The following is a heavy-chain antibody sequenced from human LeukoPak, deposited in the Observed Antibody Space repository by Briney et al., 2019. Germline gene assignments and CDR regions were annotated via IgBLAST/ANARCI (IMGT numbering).Heavy chain of an antibody. CDR1: GFTFSDYY. Sequence: GGSLRLSCVACGFTFSDYYMNWIRQAPGRGLEWVSSISGGGTTLYYADSVKGRFTISRDNAKNSLYLQMNSLRAEDTAVYYCARSVGYYYTMDVWGQGTTVTVSS. V-gene: IGHV3-11*01. CDR2: ISGGGTTL. D-gene: IGHD2-15*01. CDR3: ARSVGYYYTMDV. J-gene: IGHJ6*02.